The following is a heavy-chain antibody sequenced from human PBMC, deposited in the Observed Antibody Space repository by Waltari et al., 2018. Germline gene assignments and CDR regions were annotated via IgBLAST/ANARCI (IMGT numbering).Heavy chain of an antibody. V-gene: IGHV3-74*01. Sequence: EVQLVESGGGLVQPGGSLRLSCAASGITFSRYWMHWVRQAPWKGLVWVSRINSDGSSTSYADSVKGRFTISRDNAKNTLYLQMNSLRAEDTAVYYCATCYYYDSSGNYYVSDYWGQGTLVTVSS. D-gene: IGHD3-22*01. CDR3: ATCYYYDSSGNYYVSDY. J-gene: IGHJ4*02. CDR1: GITFSRYW. CDR2: INSDGSST.